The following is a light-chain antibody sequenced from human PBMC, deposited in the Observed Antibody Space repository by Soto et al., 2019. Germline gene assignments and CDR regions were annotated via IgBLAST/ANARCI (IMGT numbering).Light chain of an antibody. J-gene: IGKJ2*01. CDR2: RSS. CDR1: QAIKDD. CDR3: LQDYNYPYT. V-gene: IGKV1-6*01. Sequence: AIQMTQSPSSLSASVGDRVNITCRASQAIKDDLVWYQQRPGKAPKLLVYRSSRLQNGVPSRFSGSGSGTDFTLTISSLQPEDFATYYCLQDYNYPYTFGHGTKLEI.